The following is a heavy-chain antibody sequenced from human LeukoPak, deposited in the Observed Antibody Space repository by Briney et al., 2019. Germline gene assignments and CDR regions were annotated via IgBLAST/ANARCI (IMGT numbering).Heavy chain of an antibody. CDR1: GFTFSSYA. CDR2: ISGSGGST. V-gene: IGHV3-23*01. D-gene: IGHD3-10*01. CDR3: AKRFSGYYYGSGPGDY. Sequence: GGSLRLSCAASGFTFSSYAMSWVRQAPGKGLEWGSAISGSGGSTYYADSVKGRFTISRDNSKNTLYLQMNSLRAEDTAVYYCAKRFSGYYYGSGPGDYWGQGTLVTVSS. J-gene: IGHJ4*02.